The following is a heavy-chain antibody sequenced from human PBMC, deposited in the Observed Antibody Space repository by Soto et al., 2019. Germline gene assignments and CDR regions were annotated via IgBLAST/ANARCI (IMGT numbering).Heavy chain of an antibody. CDR2: IYFSGST. D-gene: IGHD2-21*01. CDR1: GGSISGGTYY. V-gene: IGHV4-31*03. J-gene: IGHJ6*02. CDR3: ARGDWPTQMDV. Sequence: HSETLSLTCTVSGGSISGGTYYWSWIRQPPGQGLEWIGYIYFSGSTYYNPSLKSRVIISVDTSKNQFSLRLSSVTAADTAVYYCARGDWPTQMDVWGQGTTVTVSS.